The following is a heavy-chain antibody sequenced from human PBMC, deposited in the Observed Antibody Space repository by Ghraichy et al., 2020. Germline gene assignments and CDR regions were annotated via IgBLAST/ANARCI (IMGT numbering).Heavy chain of an antibody. V-gene: IGHV3-23*01. D-gene: IGHD2-2*01. CDR3: ARRSSSASGYFDS. CDR2: IPGSGDYT. CDR1: GFTFSGYA. J-gene: IGHJ4*02. Sequence: GGSLRLSCAASGFTFSGYAMSWVRQAPGKGLECVSAIPGSGDYTNYADSVKGRFAISRDNSKNTVSLQMDSLRAEDTAVYYCARRSSSASGYFDSWGQGTLVTVSS.